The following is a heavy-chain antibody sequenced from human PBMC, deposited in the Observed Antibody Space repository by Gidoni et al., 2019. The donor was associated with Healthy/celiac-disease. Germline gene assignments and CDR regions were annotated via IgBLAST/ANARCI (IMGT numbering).Heavy chain of an antibody. CDR1: GFTFSSYA. D-gene: IGHD6-13*01. CDR3: AKEEIAAPSWDLDY. Sequence: EVQLLESGGGLVQPGGSLRLSCAASGFTFSSYAMSWVRQAPGKGLEWVSAISGRGGSTYYADSAKGRFTISRDNSKNTLYLQMNSLRAEDTAVYYCAKEEIAAPSWDLDYWGQGTLVTVSS. V-gene: IGHV3-23*01. J-gene: IGHJ4*02. CDR2: ISGRGGST.